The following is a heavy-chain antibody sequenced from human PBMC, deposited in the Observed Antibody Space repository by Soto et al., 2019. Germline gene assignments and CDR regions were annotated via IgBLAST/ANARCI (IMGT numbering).Heavy chain of an antibody. CDR3: ARHYSSGSRNWFDP. V-gene: IGHV4-39*01. CDR2: IYYSGST. CDR1: CGSINSSSYF. Sequence: PSETLSLTCSFSCGSINSSSYFWGWVRQPPGKGLEWIGSIYYSGSTYYNPSLRSRVTISVDTPKNRFSLKLSSVTAADTAVFYCARHYSSGSRNWFDPWGQGTLVTVSS. J-gene: IGHJ5*02. D-gene: IGHD6-19*01.